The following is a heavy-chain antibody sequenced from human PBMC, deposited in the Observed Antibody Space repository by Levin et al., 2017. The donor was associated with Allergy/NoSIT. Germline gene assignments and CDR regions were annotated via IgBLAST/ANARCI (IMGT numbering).Heavy chain of an antibody. D-gene: IGHD3-3*02. V-gene: IGHV3-53*01. CDR2: MYRDGGT. Sequence: GESLKISCPVSGFTITENYMAWVRQAPAKGLEWVSVMYRDGGTKYADSVKGRFTISRDTSKNMVYLQMNSLRAEDTAVYFCATHIWDSWGQGTLVTVSS. CDR1: GFTITENY. J-gene: IGHJ4*02. CDR3: ATHIWDS.